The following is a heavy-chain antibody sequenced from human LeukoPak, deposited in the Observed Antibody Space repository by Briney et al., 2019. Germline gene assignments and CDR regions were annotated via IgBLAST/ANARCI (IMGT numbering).Heavy chain of an antibody. Sequence: PGGSLRLSCAASGFTFSKYAMTWVCQAPGKGLEWVSGISGSGGSTYYADSVKGRFTISRDNSKNTLSLQMNSLRAEDTAVYYRAKDRVSWDRTMAFDYWGQGTLVTVSS. CDR3: AKDRVSWDRTMAFDY. CDR1: GFTFSKYA. CDR2: ISGSGGST. D-gene: IGHD5-18*01. J-gene: IGHJ4*02. V-gene: IGHV3-23*01.